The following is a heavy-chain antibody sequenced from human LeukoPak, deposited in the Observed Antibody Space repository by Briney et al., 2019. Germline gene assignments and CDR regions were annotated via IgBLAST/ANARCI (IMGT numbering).Heavy chain of an antibody. J-gene: IGHJ3*02. CDR1: GVSFSDYY. D-gene: IGHD1-26*01. CDR2: IDYSGST. Sequence: PSETLSLTCAVYGVSFSDYYWSWIRQPPGKGLEWIAYIDYSGSTNYNPSLKSRVTISVDASKNQFSLKLSSVTAADTAVYHCARDRRRELLHAFDIWGQGTMVTVSS. V-gene: IGHV4-59*01. CDR3: ARDRRRELLHAFDI.